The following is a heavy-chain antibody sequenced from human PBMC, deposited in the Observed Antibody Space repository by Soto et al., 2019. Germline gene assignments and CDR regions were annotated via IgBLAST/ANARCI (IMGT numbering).Heavy chain of an antibody. Sequence: GGSLRLSCAASGFTFSSYAMSWVRQAPGKGLEWLSCSSNRDRSTYYADSVKDRFVVSKDNAKNLVYLQMNSLRAEDTAVYFCARAWKIEKFGVISMSKGLDVWGQGTTVTVSS. J-gene: IGHJ6*02. CDR1: GFTFSSYA. D-gene: IGHD3-3*01. CDR3: ARAWKIEKFGVISMSKGLDV. V-gene: IGHV3-23*01. CDR2: SSNRDRST.